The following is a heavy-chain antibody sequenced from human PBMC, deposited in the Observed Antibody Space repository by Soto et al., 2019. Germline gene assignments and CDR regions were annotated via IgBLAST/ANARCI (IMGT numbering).Heavy chain of an antibody. J-gene: IGHJ5*01. Sequence: RHTEKKGLEWVSYISASSAAIDYADSVKGRFTVVRDNAKNSLFLQMNSLRDEDTALYYCARARAVGRSLYSYPASWGHRSLVTVSS. D-gene: IGHD1-26*01. CDR2: ISASSAAI. V-gene: IGHV3-48*02. CDR3: ARARAVGRSLYSYPAS.